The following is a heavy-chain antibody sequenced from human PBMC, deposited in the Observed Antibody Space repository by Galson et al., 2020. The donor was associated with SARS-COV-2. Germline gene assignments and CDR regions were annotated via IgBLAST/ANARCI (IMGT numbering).Heavy chain of an antibody. D-gene: IGHD3-22*01. Sequence: TGGSLRLSCAASGYTFSVYGMHWVRQAPGKGLEWVAVIWYDGTNKNYADSVKGRFTISRDTSKNTVNLQMNSLRAEDTAIYYCARAHSSGPDYWGQGTLVTVSS. CDR1: GYTFSVYG. V-gene: IGHV3-33*01. CDR2: IWYDGTNK. J-gene: IGHJ4*02. CDR3: ARAHSSGPDY.